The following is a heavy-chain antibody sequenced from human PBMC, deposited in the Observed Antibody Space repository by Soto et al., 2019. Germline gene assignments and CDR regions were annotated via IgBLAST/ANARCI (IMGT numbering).Heavy chain of an antibody. Sequence: GGSLRLSCAASGFTFSDYYMSWIRQAPGKGLEWVSYISGSSSYTNYADSVKGRFTISRDNAKNSLYLQMNSLRAEDTAVYYCARGFYLRGVIINAAFDIWGQGTMVTVSS. J-gene: IGHJ3*02. CDR1: GFTFSDYY. D-gene: IGHD3-10*02. CDR2: ISGSSSYT. V-gene: IGHV3-11*06. CDR3: ARGFYLRGVIINAAFDI.